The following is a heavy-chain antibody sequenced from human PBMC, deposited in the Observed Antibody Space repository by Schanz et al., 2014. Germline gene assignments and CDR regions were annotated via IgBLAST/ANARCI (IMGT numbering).Heavy chain of an antibody. CDR1: GFTFSTYA. J-gene: IGHJ4*02. CDR2: ISGSGGST. D-gene: IGHD3-22*01. V-gene: IGHV3-23*01. CDR3: AKDPSHGDYDYYFDY. Sequence: VQLLDSGGGLVQPGGSLRLSCAASGFTFSTYAMSWVRQAPGKGLEWVSAISGSGGSTYYADSVKGLFTISRDNSKNTLYLQMNSLRAEDTAVYYCAKDPSHGDYDYYFDYWGQGTLVTVSS.